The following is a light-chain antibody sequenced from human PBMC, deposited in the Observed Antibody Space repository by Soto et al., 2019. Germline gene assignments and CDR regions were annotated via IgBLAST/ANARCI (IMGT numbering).Light chain of an antibody. V-gene: IGLV1-51*01. CDR2: YNN. CDR1: SSNIGNHY. Sequence: QSVLTQPPSVSAAPGQKVTISCSGSSSNIGNHYVSWYQQLPGTAPKLLIYYNNKRPSGIPDRFSGSKSGTSATLGITGLQTGDEADYYCATWDDSLSAAVFGGGTKLTVL. J-gene: IGLJ2*01. CDR3: ATWDDSLSAAV.